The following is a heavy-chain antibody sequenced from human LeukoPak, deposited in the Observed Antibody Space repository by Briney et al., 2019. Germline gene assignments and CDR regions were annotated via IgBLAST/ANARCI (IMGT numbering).Heavy chain of an antibody. Sequence: SETLSLTCTVSGGSISSYYWSWIRQPPGKGLEWIGYIYYSGSTNYSPSLKSRVIISGDTSKNQFSLKLTSVTAADTAVYYCAGDSSGLYYFDYWGQGTLVTVSS. D-gene: IGHD6-19*01. CDR3: AGDSSGLYYFDY. CDR2: IYYSGST. V-gene: IGHV4-59*01. CDR1: GGSISSYY. J-gene: IGHJ4*02.